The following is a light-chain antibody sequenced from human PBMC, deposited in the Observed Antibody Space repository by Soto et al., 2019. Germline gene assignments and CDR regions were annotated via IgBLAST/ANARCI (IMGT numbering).Light chain of an antibody. CDR3: TPYAIGSSHVV. V-gene: IGLV2-14*01. Sequence: QSVLTQPASVSGSPGQSITLSCTGTSSDIGGYDYVSWYQRHPGKAPKLIIYDVNNRPSGVSNRFSGSKSCNTASLTISGRPAEEEADYDCTPYAIGSSHVVFGGGTKVTVL. CDR2: DVN. J-gene: IGLJ2*01. CDR1: SSDIGGYDY.